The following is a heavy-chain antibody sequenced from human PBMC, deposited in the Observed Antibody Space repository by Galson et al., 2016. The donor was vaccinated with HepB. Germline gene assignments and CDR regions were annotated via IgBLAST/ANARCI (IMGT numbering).Heavy chain of an antibody. CDR2: ISSSGSNT. J-gene: IGHJ3*01. CDR1: GFIFSDFY. CDR3: ARRSYDAFDV. D-gene: IGHD3-10*01. V-gene: IGHV3-11*04. Sequence: SLRLSCAASGFIFSDFYMSWVRQAPGKGLEWVSYISSSGSNTFYADSVKGRFTISRDNAKNSLYRQMNTLRAEDTAVYYCARRSYDAFDVWGQGTMVTVSS.